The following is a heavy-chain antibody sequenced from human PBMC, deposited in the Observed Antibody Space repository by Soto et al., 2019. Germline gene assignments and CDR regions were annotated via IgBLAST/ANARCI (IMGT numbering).Heavy chain of an antibody. D-gene: IGHD6-13*01. CDR1: GFTFSNAW. CDR2: IKSKTDGGTT. CDR3: TKDSYSTIIVFRFDY. Sequence: GGSLRLSCAASGFTFSNAWINWVRQAPGKGLEWVGRIKSKTDGGTTDFAARVKGRFAISGDDSKNMVYLQMNSLKTENTVIFYCTKDSYSTIIVFRFDYWRQGTLVTVSS. J-gene: IGHJ4*02. V-gene: IGHV3-15*07.